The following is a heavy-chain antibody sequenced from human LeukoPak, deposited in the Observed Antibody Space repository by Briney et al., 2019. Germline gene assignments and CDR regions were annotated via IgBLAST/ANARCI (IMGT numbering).Heavy chain of an antibody. CDR3: ATDPWLTRGYSYGLFDY. Sequence: GGSLRLSCAASGFTFSSYAMSWVRQAPGKGLEWVSAISGSGGSTYYADSVKGRFTISRDNSKNTLYLQMNSLRAEDTAVYYCATDPWLTRGYSYGLFDYWGQGTLVTVSS. V-gene: IGHV3-23*01. J-gene: IGHJ4*02. CDR1: GFTFSSYA. CDR2: ISGSGGST. D-gene: IGHD5-18*01.